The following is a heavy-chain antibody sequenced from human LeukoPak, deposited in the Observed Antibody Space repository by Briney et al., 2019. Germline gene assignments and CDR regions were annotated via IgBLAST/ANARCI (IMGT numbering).Heavy chain of an antibody. D-gene: IGHD3-16*01. CDR1: GLTFSNYW. CDR3: ARDGFGTGTN. Sequence: GGSLRLSCAASGLTFSNYWMDWVRQAPGKGLEWVANIKQDGSEKNYVDSVKGRFIISRDNAKNSLYLQMNTLRADDTAVYYCARDGFGTGTNWGQGTLVTVSS. V-gene: IGHV3-7*03. CDR2: IKQDGSEK. J-gene: IGHJ4*02.